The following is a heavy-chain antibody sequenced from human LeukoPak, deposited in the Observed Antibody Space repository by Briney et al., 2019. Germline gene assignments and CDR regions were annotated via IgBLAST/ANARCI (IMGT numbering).Heavy chain of an antibody. V-gene: IGHV1-18*01. CDR2: ISAYNGNT. CDR1: GYTFTSYG. D-gene: IGHD4-17*01. J-gene: IGHJ5*02. CDR3: ARGNDYGDYGNWFDP. Sequence: ASVKVSCKASGYTFTSYGIIWVRQAPGQGLEWMGWISAYNGNTNYAQKLQGRVTMTTDTSTSTAYMELRSLRSDDTAVYYCARGNDYGDYGNWFDPWGQGTLVTVSS.